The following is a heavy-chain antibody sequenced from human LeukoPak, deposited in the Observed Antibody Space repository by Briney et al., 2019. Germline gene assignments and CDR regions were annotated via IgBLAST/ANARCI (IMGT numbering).Heavy chain of an antibody. Sequence: ASVKASCKASVYTFTSYYMHWVRQAPGQGLEWMGIINPSGGSTSYAQKFQGRVTMTRDTSTSTVYMELSSLRSDDTAVYYCARVIQRRSSSWWGTFVDYWGQGTLVTVSS. D-gene: IGHD6-13*01. V-gene: IGHV1-46*01. J-gene: IGHJ4*02. CDR3: ARVIQRRSSSWWGTFVDY. CDR1: VYTFTSYY. CDR2: INPSGGST.